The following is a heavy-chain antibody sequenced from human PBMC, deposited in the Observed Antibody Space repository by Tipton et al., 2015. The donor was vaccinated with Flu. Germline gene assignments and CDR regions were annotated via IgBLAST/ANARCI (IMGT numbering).Heavy chain of an antibody. D-gene: IGHD3-16*02. CDR3: VTDHFDYVWGSFRYDS. CDR2: IYIGGSI. Sequence: QLVQSGGGLIQPGGSLRLSCAASGFTVSSNYTTWVRQAPGKGLEWVSVIYIGGSIYYADSVKGRFTISRDNSKNTLYLQMNNLKTEDTAVYYCVTDHFDYVWGSFRYDSWGQGTQVTVSS. J-gene: IGHJ4*02. V-gene: IGHV3-53*01. CDR1: GFTVSSNY.